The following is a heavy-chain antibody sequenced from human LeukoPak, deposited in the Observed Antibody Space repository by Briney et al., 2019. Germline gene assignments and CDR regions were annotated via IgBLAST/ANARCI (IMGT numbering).Heavy chain of an antibody. CDR1: GFTFSIYS. V-gene: IGHV3-21*01. D-gene: IGHD2-2*01. CDR2: ISSSSSYI. CDR3: ARGDHCSSTSCYAWNAFDI. Sequence: PGGSLRLSCAASGFTFSIYSMNWVRQAPGKGLEWVSSISSSSSYIYYADSVKGRFTISRDNAKNSLYLQMNSLRAEDTAVYYCARGDHCSSTSCYAWNAFDIWGQGTMVTVSS. J-gene: IGHJ3*02.